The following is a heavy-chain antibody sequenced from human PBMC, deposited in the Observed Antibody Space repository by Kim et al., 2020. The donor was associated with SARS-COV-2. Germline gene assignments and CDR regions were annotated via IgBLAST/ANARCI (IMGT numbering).Heavy chain of an antibody. J-gene: IGHJ2*01. V-gene: IGHV4-34*01. Sequence: ETLSLTCAVYGGSFSGYYWSWIRQPPGKGLEWIGEINHSGSTNYNPSLKSRVTISVDTSKNQFSLKLSSVTAADTAVYYCARGAPAAAAGTVKNWYFDLCGRGTLVTVSS. D-gene: IGHD6-13*01. CDR1: GGSFSGYY. CDR2: INHSGST. CDR3: ARGAPAAAAGTVKNWYFDL.